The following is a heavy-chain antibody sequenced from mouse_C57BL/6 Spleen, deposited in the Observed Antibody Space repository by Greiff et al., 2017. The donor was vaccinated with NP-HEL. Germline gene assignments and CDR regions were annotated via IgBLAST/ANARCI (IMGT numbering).Heavy chain of an antibody. CDR3: ARGYDGYWDY. J-gene: IGHJ2*01. CDR1: GYTFTSYW. D-gene: IGHD2-3*01. Sequence: QVQLQQPGAELVMPGASVKLSCKASGYTFTSYWMHWVKQRPGQGLEWIGEIDPSDSYTNYNQKFKGKSTLTVDKSSSTAYMQLSSLTSEDSAVYYCARGYDGYWDYWGQGTTLTVSS. V-gene: IGHV1-69*01. CDR2: IDPSDSYT.